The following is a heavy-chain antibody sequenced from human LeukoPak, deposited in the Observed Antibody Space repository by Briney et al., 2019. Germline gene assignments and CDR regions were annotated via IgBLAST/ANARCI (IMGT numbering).Heavy chain of an antibody. J-gene: IGHJ4*02. CDR1: GYSFATYW. CDR2: IYPGDSDT. CDR3: ARQTTVTTE. V-gene: IGHV5-51*01. Sequence: GESLKISCKGFGYSFATYWIGWVRQVPGKGLEWMGIIYPGDSDTRYSPSLQGQVTISVDKSISTAYLQWSSLKASDTAVYYCARQTTVTTEWGQGTLVTVSS. D-gene: IGHD1-1*01.